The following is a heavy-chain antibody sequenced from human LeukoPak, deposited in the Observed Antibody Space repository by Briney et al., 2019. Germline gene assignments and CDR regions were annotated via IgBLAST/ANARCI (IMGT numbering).Heavy chain of an antibody. CDR3: ARTSAYGSGGWFDP. CDR1: GGSISSYY. Sequence: SETLSLTCTVSGGSISSYYWTWIRQPAGKGLEWIGRIYTTGSTNYNPSLKSRVTISVDTSKNQFSLKLSSVTAADTAVYYCARTSAYGSGGWFDPWGQGTLVTVSS. J-gene: IGHJ5*02. V-gene: IGHV4-4*07. D-gene: IGHD3-10*01. CDR2: IYTTGST.